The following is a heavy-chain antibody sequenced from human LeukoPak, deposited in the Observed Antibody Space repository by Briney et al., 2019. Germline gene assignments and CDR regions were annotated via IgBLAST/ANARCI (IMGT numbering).Heavy chain of an antibody. Sequence: GGSLRLSCAASGLTFSTFGMHWVRQAPGKGLEWVAVISYDGRNSYYADSVKGRFTISRDNSKNTLYLQMNSLKTEDTAVYYCAKDRLVVAPAAMTSNFDFWGQGTLVTVSS. J-gene: IGHJ4*02. CDR1: GLTFSTFG. D-gene: IGHD2-2*01. V-gene: IGHV3-30*18. CDR2: ISYDGRNS. CDR3: AKDRLVVAPAAMTSNFDF.